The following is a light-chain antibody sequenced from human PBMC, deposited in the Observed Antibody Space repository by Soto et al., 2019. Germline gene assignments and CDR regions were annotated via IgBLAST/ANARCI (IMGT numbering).Light chain of an antibody. J-gene: IGLJ2*01. CDR3: QVWDSTSEHVV. CDR1: NIETKS. Sequence: SYELTQPPSVSVAPGQTARIACGGDNIETKSVHWSQQKPGQAPVLVVYDDRDRPSGIPERFSGSNSGNAATPTIRRVEAGDEADYYCQVWDSTSEHVVFGGGTKVTVL. CDR2: DDR. V-gene: IGLV3-21*02.